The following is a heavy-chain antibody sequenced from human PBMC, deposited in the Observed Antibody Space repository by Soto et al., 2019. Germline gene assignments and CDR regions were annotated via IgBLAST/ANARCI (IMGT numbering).Heavy chain of an antibody. CDR2: ISAYNGNT. D-gene: IGHD2-15*01. CDR3: ARVARGYCSGGSCYFDY. J-gene: IGHJ4*02. Sequence: ASVKVSCKASGYTFTSYGISWVRQAPGQGLEWMGWISAYNGNTNYAQKLQGRVTMTTDTSTSTAYMELRSLRSDDTAVYYCARVARGYCSGGSCYFDYWGQGTLVTVSS. CDR1: GYTFTSYG. V-gene: IGHV1-18*01.